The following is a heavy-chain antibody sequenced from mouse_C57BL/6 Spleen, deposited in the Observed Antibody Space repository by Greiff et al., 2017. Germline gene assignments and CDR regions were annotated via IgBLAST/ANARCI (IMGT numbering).Heavy chain of an antibody. CDR1: GFTFSSYA. D-gene: IGHD2-2*01. CDR2: ISAGGSYT. V-gene: IGHV5-4*01. J-gene: IGHJ4*01. CDR3: EREARVTTEYYYAMDD. Sequence: DVKLVESGGGLVKPGGSLKLSCAASGFTFSSYAMSWVRQTPEKRLEWVATISAGGSYTYYPDNVKGRFTISRDNAKNNLYLQMSNLKSEDTAMYYCEREARVTTEYYYAMDDWGQGTSVTVSS.